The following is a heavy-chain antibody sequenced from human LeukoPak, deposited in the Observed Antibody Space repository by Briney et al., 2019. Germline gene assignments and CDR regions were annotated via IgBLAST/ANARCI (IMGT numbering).Heavy chain of an antibody. V-gene: IGHV4-38-2*02. Sequence: SETLSLTCTVSGGSISSYYWGWIRQPPGKGLEWIGSIYHSGSTYYNPSLKSRVTISVDTSKNQFSLKLSSVTAADTAVYYCARGYYDFWSGSINYFDYWGQGTLVTVSS. CDR2: IYHSGST. CDR3: ARGYYDFWSGSINYFDY. CDR1: GGSISSYY. J-gene: IGHJ4*02. D-gene: IGHD3-3*01.